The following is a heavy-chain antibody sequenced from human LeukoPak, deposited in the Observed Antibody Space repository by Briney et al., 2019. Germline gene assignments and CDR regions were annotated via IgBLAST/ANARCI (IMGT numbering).Heavy chain of an antibody. CDR1: GYTFTNYA. CDR2: INPNTGNP. D-gene: IGHD3-22*01. Sequence: GASVKVSCKTSGYTFTNYAMNWVRQAPGQGLEWMGWINPNTGNPTYAQGFTGRFVFSLDTSVSTAYLQISSLKAEDTAVYYCARERNDCYGSVGYVGDSYMDVWGKGTTVTVSS. V-gene: IGHV7-4-1*02. CDR3: ARERNDCYGSVGYVGDSYMDV. J-gene: IGHJ6*03.